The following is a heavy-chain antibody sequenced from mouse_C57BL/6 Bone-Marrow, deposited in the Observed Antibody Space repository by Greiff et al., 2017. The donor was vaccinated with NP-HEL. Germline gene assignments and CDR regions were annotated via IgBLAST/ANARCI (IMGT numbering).Heavy chain of an antibody. CDR3: TTAETWFAY. CDR1: GFNIKDDY. CDR2: IDPENGDT. J-gene: IGHJ3*01. Sequence: VHVKQSGAELVRPGASVKLSCTASGFNIKDDYMHWVKQRPEQGLEWIGWIDPENGDTEYASKFQGQATLTADPSSNTAYLQLSSLTSEDTAVYYCTTAETWFAYWGQGTLVTVSA. V-gene: IGHV14-4*01.